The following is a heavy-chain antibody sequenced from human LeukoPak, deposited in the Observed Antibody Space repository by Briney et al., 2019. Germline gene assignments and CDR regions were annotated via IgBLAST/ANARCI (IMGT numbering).Heavy chain of an antibody. V-gene: IGHV3-23*01. Sequence: GGSLRLSRAASGFTFSSYAMSWVRQAPGEGLEWVSAISGSGGSTYYADSVKGRFTISRDNSKNTLYLQMNSLRAEDTAVYYCAKGRHVAYYFDYWGQGTLVTVSS. CDR1: GFTFSSYA. CDR3: AKGRHVAYYFDY. J-gene: IGHJ4*02. D-gene: IGHD2-15*01. CDR2: ISGSGGST.